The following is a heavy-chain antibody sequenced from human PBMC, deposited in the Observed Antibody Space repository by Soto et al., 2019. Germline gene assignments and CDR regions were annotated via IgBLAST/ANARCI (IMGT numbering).Heavy chain of an antibody. CDR3: ARDSGSGSYYGWFDP. J-gene: IGHJ5*02. CDR1: GGSISSYY. Sequence: SETLSLTCTVSGGSISSYYWSWIRQPPGKGLEWIGYIYNSGSTNYNPSLKSRVTISVDMSKNQFSLKLSSVTAADTAVYYCARDSGSGSYYGWFDPCGQRNLVTVSS. CDR2: IYNSGST. V-gene: IGHV4-59*01. D-gene: IGHD3-10*01.